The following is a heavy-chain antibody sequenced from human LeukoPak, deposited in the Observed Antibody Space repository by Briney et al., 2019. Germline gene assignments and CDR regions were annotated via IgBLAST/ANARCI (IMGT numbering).Heavy chain of an antibody. CDR1: GFTFSSYW. CDR2: IKQDGSEK. CDR3: ARDDTVTTRVGFID. V-gene: IGHV3-7*01. Sequence: PGGSLRLSCAASGFTFSSYWMSWVRPAPGKGLEWVANIKQDGSEKYYVDSVKGRFTISRDNTKNSLYLQMNSLRVEDTAVYYCARDDTVTTRVGFIDWGQGTLVTVSS. J-gene: IGHJ4*02. D-gene: IGHD4-17*01.